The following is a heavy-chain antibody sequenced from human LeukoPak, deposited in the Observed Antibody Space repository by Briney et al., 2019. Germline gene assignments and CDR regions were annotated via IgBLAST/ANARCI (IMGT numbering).Heavy chain of an antibody. J-gene: IGHJ4*02. D-gene: IGHD3-10*01. Sequence: GGSLRLSCAASGFTFSSYNMNWVRQAPAKGLEWVSSISSSNNYIYYADSVKGRFTISRDNAKNSLYLQMSRLRAEDTAVYYCARESGLPDYWGQGTLVTVSS. CDR3: ARESGLPDY. V-gene: IGHV3-21*01. CDR2: ISSSNNYI. CDR1: GFTFSSYN.